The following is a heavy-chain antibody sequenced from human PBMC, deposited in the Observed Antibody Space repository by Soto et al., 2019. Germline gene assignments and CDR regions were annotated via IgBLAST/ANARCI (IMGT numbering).Heavy chain of an antibody. CDR1: GFTFSSYG. J-gene: IGHJ6*03. CDR3: ARTSVRFLDLPQPNYYYYYMYV. D-gene: IGHD3-3*01. Sequence: GGSLRLSCAASGFTFSSYGMHWVRQAPGKGLEWVAVISYDGSNKYYADSVKGRFTISRDNSKNTLYLQMNSLRAEDTAVYYCARTSVRFLDLPQPNYYYYYMYVWGKGTTVTVSS. V-gene: IGHV3-30*03. CDR2: ISYDGSNK.